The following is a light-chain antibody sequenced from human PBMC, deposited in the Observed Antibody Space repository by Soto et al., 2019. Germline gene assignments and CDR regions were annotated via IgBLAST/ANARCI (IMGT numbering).Light chain of an antibody. CDR1: SSDVGGYNY. V-gene: IGLV2-14*01. J-gene: IGLJ3*02. Sequence: QSALTQPASVSGSPGQSITISCTGTSSDVGGYNYVSWYQQHPGKAPKFMIYEVSNRPSGVSNRFSGSKSGNTASLTISGLQAEDEADYYCSSYTSSSTHWVFGGGPSSPS. CDR2: EVS. CDR3: SSYTSSSTHWV.